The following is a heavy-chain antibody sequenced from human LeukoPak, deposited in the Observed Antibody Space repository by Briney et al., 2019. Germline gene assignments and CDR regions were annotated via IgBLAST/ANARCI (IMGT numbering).Heavy chain of an antibody. CDR1: GESISGFY. CDR2: IYYSGDT. V-gene: IGHV4-59*01. Sequence: PSETLSLTCTVSGESISGFYWTWIRQPPGKGLEWIGYIYYSGDTNYNPSLKNRVTLSVDTSRNQLSLQLSSVTTADTAVYYCVRGPYGASISKWFDPWGQGTLVIVSS. J-gene: IGHJ5*02. CDR3: VRGPYGASISKWFDP. D-gene: IGHD4/OR15-4a*01.